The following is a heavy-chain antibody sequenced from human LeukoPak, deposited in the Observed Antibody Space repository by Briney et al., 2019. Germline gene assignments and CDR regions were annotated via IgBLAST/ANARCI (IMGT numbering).Heavy chain of an antibody. V-gene: IGHV3-21*03. Sequence: GGSLRLSCAASGFTFSSYSMNWVRQAPGKGLEWVSSISSSSGYIYYADSVKGRFTISRDNAKNSLYPQMNSLRAEDTAVYYCARITISGFDYWGQGTLVTVSS. CDR2: ISSSSGYI. J-gene: IGHJ4*02. CDR1: GFTFSSYS. D-gene: IGHD3-9*01. CDR3: ARITISGFDY.